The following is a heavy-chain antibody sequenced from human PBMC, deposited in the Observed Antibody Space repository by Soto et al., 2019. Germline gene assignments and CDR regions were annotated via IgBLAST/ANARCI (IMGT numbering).Heavy chain of an antibody. CDR1: GFTFSSYA. J-gene: IGHJ6*02. CDR3: AKETYSSSWYFYYYGMDV. D-gene: IGHD6-13*01. V-gene: IGHV3-23*01. Sequence: PGGSLRLSCAASGFTFSSYAMSWVRQAPGKGLEWVSAISGSGGSTYYADSVKGRFTISRDNSKNTLYLQMNSLRAEDTAVYYCAKETYSSSWYFYYYGMDVWGQGTRVTSP. CDR2: ISGSGGST.